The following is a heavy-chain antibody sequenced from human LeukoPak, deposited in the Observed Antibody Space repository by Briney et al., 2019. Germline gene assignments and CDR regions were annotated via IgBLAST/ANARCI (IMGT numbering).Heavy chain of an antibody. Sequence: GGSLRLSCAASGFTFRSYGMHWVRQAPGKGLECVAFTRYDGNNKYYADSVKGRFTISRDNSKNTVYLQMNSLRAEDTAVYYCAKDPTHFRVWDDYDNTRLNYWGQGTLVTVSS. CDR1: GFTFRSYG. D-gene: IGHD3-22*01. CDR2: TRYDGNNK. V-gene: IGHV3-30*02. J-gene: IGHJ4*02. CDR3: AKDPTHFRVWDDYDNTRLNY.